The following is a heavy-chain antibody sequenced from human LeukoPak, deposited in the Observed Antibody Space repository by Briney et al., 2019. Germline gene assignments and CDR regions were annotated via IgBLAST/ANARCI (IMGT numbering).Heavy chain of an antibody. D-gene: IGHD3-3*01. CDR3: ARSLEGVVIIY. J-gene: IGHJ4*02. CDR2: ISAYNGNT. Sequence: ASVKVSCKASGFTFTSSAVQWVRQAPGQGLEWMGWISAYNGNTNYAQKLQGRVTMTTDTSTSTAYMELRSLRSDDTAVYYCARSLEGVVIIYWGQGTLVTVSS. CDR1: GFTFTSSA. V-gene: IGHV1-18*01.